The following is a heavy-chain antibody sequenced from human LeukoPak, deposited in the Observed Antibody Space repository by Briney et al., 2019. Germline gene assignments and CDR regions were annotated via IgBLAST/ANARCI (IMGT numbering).Heavy chain of an antibody. V-gene: IGHV3-23*01. CDR3: AKDLGRYRNNFFDY. CDR2: ISGSGGGT. Sequence: GGSLRLSCAASGFTFSSIAMNWVRQAPDKGMEWLSTISGSGGGTYYADTVKGRFTISRDDSKNTLYLQMNSLRADDTAVYYCAKDLGRYRNNFFDYWGQGNLVTVSS. D-gene: IGHD1-26*01. CDR1: GFTFSSIA. J-gene: IGHJ4*02.